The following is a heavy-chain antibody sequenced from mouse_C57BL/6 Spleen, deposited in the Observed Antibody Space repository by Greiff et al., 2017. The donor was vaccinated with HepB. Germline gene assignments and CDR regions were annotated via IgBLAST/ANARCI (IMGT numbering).Heavy chain of an antibody. D-gene: IGHD1-1*01. J-gene: IGHJ2*01. CDR2: ISSGGSYT. V-gene: IGHV5-6*01. CDR3: ARQEITTVVASDY. Sequence: EVMLVESGGDLVKPGGSLKLSCAASGFTFSSYGMSWVRQTPDKRLEWVATISSGGSYTYYPDSVKGRFTISRDNAKNTLYLQMSSLKSEDTAMYYCARQEITTVVASDYWCQGTTLTVSS. CDR1: GFTFSSYG.